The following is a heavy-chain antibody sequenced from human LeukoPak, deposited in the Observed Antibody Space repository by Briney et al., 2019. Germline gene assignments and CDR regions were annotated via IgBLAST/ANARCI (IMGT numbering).Heavy chain of an antibody. CDR3: ARAGDVLRYFDWLYDYYYGMDV. CDR2: MNPNSGNT. Sequence: ASVKVSCKASGYTFTSYDINWVRQATGQGLEWVGWMNPNSGNTGYAQKFQGRVTMTRNTSISTAYMELSSLRSEDTAVYYCARAGDVLRYFDWLYDYYYGMDVWGQGTTVTVSS. V-gene: IGHV1-8*01. CDR1: GYTFTSYD. J-gene: IGHJ6*02. D-gene: IGHD3-9*01.